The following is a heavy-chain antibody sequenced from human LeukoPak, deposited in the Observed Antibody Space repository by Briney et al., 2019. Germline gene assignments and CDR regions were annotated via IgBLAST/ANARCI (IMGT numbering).Heavy chain of an antibody. Sequence: SETLSLTCTVSGGSISSYYLSWIRQPPGKGLEWIGYIYYSGSTNYNPSLKSRVTISVDTSKNQFSLKLSSVTAADTAVYYCARQGVRSYYDSSGYYDSGAIDIWGQGTMVTVSS. CDR1: GGSISSYY. CDR2: IYYSGST. CDR3: ARQGVRSYYDSSGYYDSGAIDI. D-gene: IGHD3-22*01. J-gene: IGHJ3*02. V-gene: IGHV4-59*08.